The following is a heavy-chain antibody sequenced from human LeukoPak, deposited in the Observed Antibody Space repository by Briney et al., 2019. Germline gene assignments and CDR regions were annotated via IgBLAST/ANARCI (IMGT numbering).Heavy chain of an antibody. D-gene: IGHD5-12*01. CDR2: IAKDGSSK. Sequence: GGSLRLSCAASGFTFSHDGMHWVRQAPGKGLEWVAVIAKDGSSKYYADSVKGRFTISRDNAKNSLYLQMNSLRAEDTAVYYCARADIPGGVATISGGLFDYWGQGTLVTVSS. V-gene: IGHV3-30*03. CDR3: ARADIPGGVATISGGLFDY. CDR1: GFTFSHDG. J-gene: IGHJ4*02.